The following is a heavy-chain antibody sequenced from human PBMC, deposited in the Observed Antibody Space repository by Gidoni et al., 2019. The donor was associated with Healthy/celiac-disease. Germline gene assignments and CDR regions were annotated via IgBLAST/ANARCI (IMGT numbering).Heavy chain of an antibody. CDR2: ISSSSSYT. V-gene: IGHV3-11*06. D-gene: IGHD4-17*01. CDR1: GFTFSDYY. Sequence: QVQLVESGGGLVKPGGSLRLSCAASGFTFSDYYMSWIRQAPGKGLEWVSYISSSSSYTNYADSVKGRFTISRDNAKNSLYLQMNSLRAEDTAVYYCASPGDYGDPEYFQHWGQGTLVTVSS. CDR3: ASPGDYGDPEYFQH. J-gene: IGHJ1*01.